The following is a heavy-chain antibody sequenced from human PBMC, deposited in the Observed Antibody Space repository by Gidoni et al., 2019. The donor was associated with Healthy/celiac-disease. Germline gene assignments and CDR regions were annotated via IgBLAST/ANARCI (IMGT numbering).Heavy chain of an antibody. CDR2: IYYSGST. CDR1: GGSISSYY. CDR3: ARGGFGGTPYYYYGMDV. Sequence: QVQLQESGPGLVKPSETLSLTCTVSGGSISSYYWSWIRQPPGKGLEWIGYIYYSGSTNYNPSLKSRVTISLDTSKNQFSLKLSSVTAADTAVYYCARGGFGGTPYYYYGMDVWGQGTTVTVSS. J-gene: IGHJ6*02. V-gene: IGHV4-59*01. D-gene: IGHD3-10*01.